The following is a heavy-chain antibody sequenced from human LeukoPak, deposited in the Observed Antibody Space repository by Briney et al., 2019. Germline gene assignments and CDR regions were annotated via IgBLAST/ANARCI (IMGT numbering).Heavy chain of an antibody. CDR3: ARTALTGIYFDY. D-gene: IGHD5-18*01. J-gene: IGHJ4*02. Sequence: SGTLSLTCAVSGGSISSNNWWGWVRQPPGKGLEWIGYIYYSGSTNCNPSLKSRVTISVDTSKNQFSLKLSSVTAADTAVYYCARTALTGIYFDYWGQGTLVTVSS. V-gene: IGHV4-4*02. CDR2: IYYSGST. CDR1: GGSISSNNW.